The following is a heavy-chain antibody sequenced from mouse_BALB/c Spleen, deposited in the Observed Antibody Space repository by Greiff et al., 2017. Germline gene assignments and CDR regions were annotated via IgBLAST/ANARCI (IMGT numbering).Heavy chain of an antibody. V-gene: IGHV1-18*01. D-gene: IGHD1-1*01. J-gene: IGHJ2*01. CDR1: GYTFTDYN. Sequence: VQLQQSGPELVKPGASVKIPCKASGYTFTDYNMDWVKQSHGKSLEWIGDINPNNGGTIYNQKFKGKATLTVDKSSSTAYMELRSLTSEDTAVYYCARATTVVGPYFDYWGQGTTLTVSS. CDR3: ARATTVVGPYFDY. CDR2: INPNNGGT.